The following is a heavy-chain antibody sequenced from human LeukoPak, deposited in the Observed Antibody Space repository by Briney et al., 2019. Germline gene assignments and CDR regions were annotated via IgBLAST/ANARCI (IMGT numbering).Heavy chain of an antibody. V-gene: IGHV4-31*03. CDR3: ARVLLWFGDPRGYFDY. Sequence: PSETLSLTCTVSGGSISSGGYYWSWIRQHPGKGLEWIGYIYYSGSTYYNPSLKSRVTISVGTSKNQFSLKLSSVTAADTAVYYCARVLLWFGDPRGYFDYWGQGTLVTVSS. CDR1: GGSISSGGYY. J-gene: IGHJ4*02. D-gene: IGHD3-10*01. CDR2: IYYSGST.